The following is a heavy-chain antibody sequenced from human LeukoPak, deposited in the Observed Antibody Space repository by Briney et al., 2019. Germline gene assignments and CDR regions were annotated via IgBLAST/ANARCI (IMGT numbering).Heavy chain of an antibody. V-gene: IGHV3-73*01. Sequence: PGGALKLSCAASGFTFSGSDMHWVRQASGKGLEWVGRIRGKAHSYATAYAASVKGRLTISRDDSKNMAYLQMNSLKTEDTAVYYCTWPGVTPTYDAFDIWGQGTMVTVSS. D-gene: IGHD2-21*02. CDR2: IRGKAHSYAT. CDR3: TWPGVTPTYDAFDI. J-gene: IGHJ3*02. CDR1: GFTFSGSD.